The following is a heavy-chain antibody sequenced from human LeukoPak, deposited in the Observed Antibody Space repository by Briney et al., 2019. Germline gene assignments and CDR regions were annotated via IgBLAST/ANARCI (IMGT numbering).Heavy chain of an antibody. V-gene: IGHV5-10-1*01. CDR3: ARQRGSGSYFDY. J-gene: IGHJ4*02. CDR1: GYSFTSYW. D-gene: IGHD3-10*01. CDR2: IDPSDSYT. Sequence: GESLKISCKGSGYSFTSYWISWVRQVPGKGLEWMGRIDPSDSYTNYSPSFQGHVTISADKSISTAYLQWSSLKASDTAMYYCARQRGSGSYFDYWGQGTLVTVSS.